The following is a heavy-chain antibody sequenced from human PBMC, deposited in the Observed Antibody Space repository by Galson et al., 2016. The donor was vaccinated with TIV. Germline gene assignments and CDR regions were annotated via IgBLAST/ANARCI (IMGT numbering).Heavy chain of an antibody. J-gene: IGHJ3*01. V-gene: IGHV3-33*01. D-gene: IGHD1-26*01. CDR3: ALGGANTLYSGGYGDDDCFDV. Sequence: SLRLSCATSGFTFRNFGMNWVRQAPGKGLEWVAGTWHDERSKNYADSAKGRFTISKDKFKNTLYLQMNSLRDEDTAVYYCALGGANTLYSGGYGDDDCFDVWGQGTMVIVSS. CDR1: GFTFRNFG. CDR2: TWHDERSK.